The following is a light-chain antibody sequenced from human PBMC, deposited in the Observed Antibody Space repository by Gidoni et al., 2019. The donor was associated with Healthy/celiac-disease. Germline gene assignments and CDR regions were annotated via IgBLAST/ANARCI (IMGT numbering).Light chain of an antibody. CDR3: QQRSNWPQGLT. CDR2: DAS. Sequence: EIVLTQSPATLSLSPGERATLSCRASQSVSSYLAWSQQKPGQAPRLLIYDASNRATGIPARFSGSGSGTDFTLTISSLEPEDFAVYYCQQRSNWPQGLTFGGGTKVEIK. CDR1: QSVSSY. V-gene: IGKV3-11*01. J-gene: IGKJ4*01.